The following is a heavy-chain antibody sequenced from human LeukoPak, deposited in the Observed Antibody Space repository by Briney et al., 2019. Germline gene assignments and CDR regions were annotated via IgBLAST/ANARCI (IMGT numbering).Heavy chain of an antibody. CDR1: GYSFNSYG. Sequence: GASVKVSCKTSGYSFNSYGISWVRQAPGQGLEWMGWISASNGNTKYPQKFQGRLTMTTDSSTSTAYMDLRSLRSDDPAVYYCVRDPGELIVATTFDYWGQGTLVTVSS. CDR3: VRDPGELIVATTFDY. D-gene: IGHD5-12*01. J-gene: IGHJ4*02. CDR2: ISASNGNT. V-gene: IGHV1-18*01.